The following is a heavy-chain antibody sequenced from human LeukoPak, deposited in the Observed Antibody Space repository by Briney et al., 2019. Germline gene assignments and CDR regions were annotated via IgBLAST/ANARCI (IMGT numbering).Heavy chain of an antibody. D-gene: IGHD1-26*01. J-gene: IGHJ4*02. CDR3: ARSSGGSYSGYFDY. V-gene: IGHV1-69*04. Sequence: ASVKVSCKASEGTFSSYAISWVRQAPGQGLEWMGRIIPILGIANYAQKFQGRVTITADKSTSTAYMELSSLRSEDTAVYYCARSSGGSYSGYFDYWGQGTLVTVSS. CDR2: IIPILGIA. CDR1: EGTFSSYA.